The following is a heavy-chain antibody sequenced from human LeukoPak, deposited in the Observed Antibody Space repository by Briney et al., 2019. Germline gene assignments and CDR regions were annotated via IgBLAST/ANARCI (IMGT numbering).Heavy chain of an antibody. CDR3: AKADSSGYYFDY. Sequence: PGGSLRLSCAASGFTFDDYAMHWVRQAPGKGLEWVSGLSWNGATVGYADSVKGRFTISRDNTKNSLYLQMSSLKTEDTALYYCAKADSSGYYFDYWGQGTLVTVSS. D-gene: IGHD3-22*01. V-gene: IGHV3-9*01. J-gene: IGHJ4*02. CDR2: LSWNGATV. CDR1: GFTFDDYA.